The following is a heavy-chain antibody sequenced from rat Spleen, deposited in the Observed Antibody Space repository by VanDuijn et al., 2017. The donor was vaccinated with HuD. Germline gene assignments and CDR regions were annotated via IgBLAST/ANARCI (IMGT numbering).Heavy chain of an antibody. D-gene: IGHD1-7*01. Sequence: EVQLVESGGGLVQPGRSMKLSCAASGFTFSSFPMAWVRQAPTKGLEWVATISTSGGSTYYRDSVKGRFTISRDNAKSTLYLQMNSLRSEDTATYYCARGYYGSNPDNWFAYWGQGTLVTVSS. CDR3: ARGYYGSNPDNWFAY. V-gene: IGHV5-46*01. CDR1: GFTFSSFP. J-gene: IGHJ3*01. CDR2: ISTSGGST.